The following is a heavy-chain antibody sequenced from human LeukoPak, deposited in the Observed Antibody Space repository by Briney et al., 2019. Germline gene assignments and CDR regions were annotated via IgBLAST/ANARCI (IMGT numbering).Heavy chain of an antibody. Sequence: GGSLRLSCAASEFTFTNYAITWVRQAPGKGLDWGSGISSIDGSTYYADSVRGRFAISRDYTKNTLILQMNSLRAEDTAVYYCARPGEEVIPAAAMYAFDLWGQGTMVTVSS. D-gene: IGHD2-2*01. CDR3: ARPGEEVIPAAAMYAFDL. J-gene: IGHJ3*01. V-gene: IGHV3-23*01. CDR2: ISSIDGST. CDR1: EFTFTNYA.